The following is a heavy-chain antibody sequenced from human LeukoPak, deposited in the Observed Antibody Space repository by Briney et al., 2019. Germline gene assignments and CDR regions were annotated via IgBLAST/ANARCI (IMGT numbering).Heavy chain of an antibody. CDR1: GYTFTSYA. CDR3: ARGWELLRGPFDY. D-gene: IGHD1-26*01. J-gene: IGHJ4*02. V-gene: IGHV1-46*01. Sequence: GASVKVSCKASGYTFTSYAMNWVRQAPGQGLEWMGIINPSGGSTSYAQKFQGRVTMTRDMSTSTVYMELSSLRSEDTAVYYCARGWELLRGPFDYWGQGTLVTVSS. CDR2: INPSGGST.